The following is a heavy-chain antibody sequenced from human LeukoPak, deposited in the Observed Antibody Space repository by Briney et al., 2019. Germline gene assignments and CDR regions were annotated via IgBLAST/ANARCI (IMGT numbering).Heavy chain of an antibody. V-gene: IGHV1-2*02. J-gene: IGHJ4*02. Sequence: ASVKVSCKASGYTFTGYYMHWVRQAPGRGLEWMGWINPNSGGTNYAQKFQGRVTMTRDTSISTAYMELSRLRSDDTAVYYCARERGVVVVAAIDYWGQGTLVTVSS. CDR2: INPNSGGT. CDR3: ARERGVVVVAAIDY. CDR1: GYTFTGYY. D-gene: IGHD2-15*01.